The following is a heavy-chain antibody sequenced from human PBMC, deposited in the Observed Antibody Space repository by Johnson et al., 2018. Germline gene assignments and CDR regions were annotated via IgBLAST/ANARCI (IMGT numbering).Heavy chain of an antibody. CDR2: MNPNSGNT. J-gene: IGHJ1*01. D-gene: IGHD3-22*01. CDR1: GYTFASYD. V-gene: IGHV1-8*01. Sequence: VQPVESGAEVKKPGSSVKVPCTASGYTFASYDIHWVRQATRQGLEWRGWMNPNSGNTGYAQKFQGRDTMNRTTTIRTAYLELSSRRSDDTAVYYCARGFRDSSGKEYFQHWGQGTVITVSS. CDR3: ARGFRDSSGKEYFQH.